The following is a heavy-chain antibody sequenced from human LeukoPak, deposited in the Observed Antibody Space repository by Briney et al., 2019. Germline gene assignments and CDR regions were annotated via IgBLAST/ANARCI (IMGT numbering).Heavy chain of an antibody. D-gene: IGHD5-24*01. CDR3: VRRSRDGYNFFDY. V-gene: IGHV1-8*01. J-gene: IGHJ4*02. CDR1: GYTFTSYD. Sequence: ASVKVSCKASGYTFTSYDINWVRQATGQGLEWMGWMNPNSGNTGYAQKFQGRVTMTRNTSISTAYMELSSLRSEDTAVYYCVRRSRDGYNFFDYWGQGTLVTVSS. CDR2: MNPNSGNT.